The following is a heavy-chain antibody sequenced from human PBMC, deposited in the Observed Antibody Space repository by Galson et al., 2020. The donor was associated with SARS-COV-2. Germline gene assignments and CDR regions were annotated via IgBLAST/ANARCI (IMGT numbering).Heavy chain of an antibody. CDR3: ARPRRVTMIGDAYDL. D-gene: IGHD3-10*02. J-gene: IGHJ3*01. CDR2: ISRSGNTV. V-gene: IGHV3-48*02. CDR1: GFSFSTYS. Sequence: GGSLRLSCAASGFSFSTYSMNWVRRAPGKGLDWVSYISRSGNTVKYADSVEGRFTVSRDNAKNSLYLQINSLRDDDTAVYYCARPRRVTMIGDAYDLWGQGTVVTVSS.